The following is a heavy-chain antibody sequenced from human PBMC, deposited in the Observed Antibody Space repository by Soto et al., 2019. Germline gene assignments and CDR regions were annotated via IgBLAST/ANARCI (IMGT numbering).Heavy chain of an antibody. CDR2: ISGSGGST. CDR3: AKDESITMIVVATGPH. D-gene: IGHD3-22*01. J-gene: IGHJ4*02. CDR1: VFTFSSYA. Sequence: GGSLRLSCAASVFTFSSYAMSWVRQAPGKGLEWVSAISGSGGSTYYADSVKGRFTISRDNSKNTLYLQMNSLRAENTAVYYCAKDESITMIVVATGPHWGQGTLVTVSS. V-gene: IGHV3-23*01.